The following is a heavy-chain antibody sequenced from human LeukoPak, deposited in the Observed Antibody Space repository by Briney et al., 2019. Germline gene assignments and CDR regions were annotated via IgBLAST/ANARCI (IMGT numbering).Heavy chain of an antibody. CDR2: ISGSDTNT. V-gene: IGHV3-23*01. J-gene: IGHJ4*02. CDR1: GFTFTDYA. Sequence: PGGSLRLSCAASGFTFTDYAMSRVRQAPGKGLEWVSVISGSDTNTYYADSVKGRFTISRDNSKNTLYLQMNSLRAEDTAVYYCAKHLWRDLLWFGEGYYFGSWGQGTLVTVSS. D-gene: IGHD3-10*01. CDR3: AKHLWRDLLWFGEGYYFGS.